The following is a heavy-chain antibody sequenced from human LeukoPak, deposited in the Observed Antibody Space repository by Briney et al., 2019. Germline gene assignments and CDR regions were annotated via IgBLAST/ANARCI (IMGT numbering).Heavy chain of an antibody. CDR3: ARGSSSSWYSGLSY. D-gene: IGHD6-13*01. V-gene: IGHV4-4*07. J-gene: IGHJ4*02. CDR1: GGSISSYY. CDR2: IYTSGST. Sequence: KPSETLSLTCTVSGGSISSYYWSWIRQPAGKGLEWIGRIYTSGSTNYNPSLKSRVTMSVDTSKNQFSLKLSSVTAADTAVYYCARGSSSSWYSGLSYWGQGTLVTVSS.